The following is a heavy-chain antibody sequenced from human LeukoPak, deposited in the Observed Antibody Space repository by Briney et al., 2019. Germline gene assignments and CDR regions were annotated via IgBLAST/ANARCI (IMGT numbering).Heavy chain of an antibody. J-gene: IGHJ6*03. D-gene: IGHD2-15*01. V-gene: IGHV1-18*01. Sequence: ASVKVSCKASGYTFTSYGISWVRQAPGQGLEWMGWISAYNGNTNYAQKLQGRVTMTTDTSTSTAYMALRSLRSDDTAVYYCARPSRGRGPIDYYYYYMDVWGKGTTVTVSS. CDR3: ARPSRGRGPIDYYYYYMDV. CDR2: ISAYNGNT. CDR1: GYTFTSYG.